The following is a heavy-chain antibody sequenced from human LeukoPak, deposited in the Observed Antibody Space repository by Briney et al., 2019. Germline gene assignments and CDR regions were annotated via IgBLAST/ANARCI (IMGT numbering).Heavy chain of an antibody. CDR1: GGTFSSYT. CDR3: ARGGIVGATSAFDI. CDR2: IIPIFGTA. V-gene: IGHV1-69*05. Sequence: ASVKVSCKASGGTFSSYTISWVRQAPGQGLEWMGGIIPIFGTANYAQKFQGRVTITTDESTSTAYMELSSLRSEDTAVYYCARGGIVGATSAFDIWGQGTMVTVSS. J-gene: IGHJ3*02. D-gene: IGHD1-26*01.